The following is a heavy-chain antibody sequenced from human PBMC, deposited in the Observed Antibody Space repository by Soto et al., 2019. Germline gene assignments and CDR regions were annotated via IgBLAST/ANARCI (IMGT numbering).Heavy chain of an antibody. CDR2: ISGGGGTT. CDR3: AKGKVTYDNIGIQYFYYFPLKV. D-gene: IGHD3-22*01. Sequence: GGSLRLSCAASGFTFSSYAMHWVRQAPGKGLEWVSVISGGGGTTYYADSVKGRFRISRDNSKKTLYLQMNSVRVEDTAVYYCAKGKVTYDNIGIQYFYYFPLKVWGQGTTVTVSS. CDR1: GFTFSSYA. V-gene: IGHV3-23*01. J-gene: IGHJ6*02.